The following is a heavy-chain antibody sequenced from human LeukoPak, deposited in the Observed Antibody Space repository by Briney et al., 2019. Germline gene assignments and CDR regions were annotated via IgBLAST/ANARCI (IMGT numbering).Heavy chain of an antibody. CDR2: INPNSGGT. CDR3: ARVRYYYDSSGYYPYFDY. V-gene: IGHV1-2*02. CDR1: GYTFTGYY. J-gene: IGHJ4*02. D-gene: IGHD3-22*01. Sequence: GASVKVSCKASGYTFTGYYMHWVRQAPGQGLEWMGWINPNSGGTNYAQKFQGRVTMTRDTFISTAYMELSRLRSDDTAVYYCARVRYYYDSSGYYPYFDYWGQGTLVTVSS.